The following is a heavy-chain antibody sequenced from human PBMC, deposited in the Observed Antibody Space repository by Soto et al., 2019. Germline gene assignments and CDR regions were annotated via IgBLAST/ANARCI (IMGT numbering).Heavy chain of an antibody. CDR3: ARHDDWFHP. CDR2: VYYSGAT. CDR1: GDSMTSPPYY. J-gene: IGHJ5*02. Sequence: SETLYLTCNVSGDSMTSPPYYWGWIRQPPGKGLEWIGTVYYSGATYYNPSLRGRLTVSADTSKNYFSLRLTSVTAADTAVYYCARHDDWFHPWGQGILVTVSS. V-gene: IGHV4-39*01.